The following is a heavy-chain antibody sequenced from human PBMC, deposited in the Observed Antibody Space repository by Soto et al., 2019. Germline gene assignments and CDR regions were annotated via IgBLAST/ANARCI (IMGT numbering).Heavy chain of an antibody. V-gene: IGHV3-33*01. Sequence: QVQLVESGGGVVQPGRSLRLSCAASGFTFSSYGMHWVRQAPGKGLEWVAVIWYDGSNKYYADSVKGRFTISRDNSKNTLYLQMNSLRAEDTAVYYCARDSRFGVVIIPFGIDYWGQGTLVTVSS. D-gene: IGHD3-3*01. CDR3: ARDSRFGVVIIPFGIDY. CDR1: GFTFSSYG. CDR2: IWYDGSNK. J-gene: IGHJ4*02.